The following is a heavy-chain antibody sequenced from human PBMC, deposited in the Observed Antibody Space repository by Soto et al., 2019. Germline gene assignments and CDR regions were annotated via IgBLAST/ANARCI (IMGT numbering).Heavy chain of an antibody. CDR2: IYYSGST. CDR3: IREVRSVSAFLLNRSSDL. J-gene: IGHJ2*01. D-gene: IGHD2-15*01. Sequence: RIRQKKGKGLEWIGYIYYSGSTNYNPSLKSRVTISVDTSKNQFSLKLSSVTAAVTPAEDGIREVRSVSAFLLNRSSDL. V-gene: IGHV4-59*08.